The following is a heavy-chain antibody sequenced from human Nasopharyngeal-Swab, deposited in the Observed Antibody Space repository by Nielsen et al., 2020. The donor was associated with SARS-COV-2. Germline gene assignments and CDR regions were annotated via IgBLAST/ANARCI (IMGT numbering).Heavy chain of an antibody. V-gene: IGHV3-30*18. Sequence: GESLRLSCAASGFTLSSYGMHWARQAPGKGLEWVAVISYDGSNKYYADSVKGRFTISRDNSKHTLYLQMNSLRAEDTAVYYCAKDITGYSSGWFYYYYYMDVWGKGTTVTVSS. CDR3: AKDITGYSSGWFYYYYYMDV. D-gene: IGHD6-19*01. CDR2: ISYDGSNK. CDR1: GFTLSSYG. J-gene: IGHJ6*03.